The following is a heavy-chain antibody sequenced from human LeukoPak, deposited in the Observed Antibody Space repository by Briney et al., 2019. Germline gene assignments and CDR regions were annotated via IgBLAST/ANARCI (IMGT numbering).Heavy chain of an antibody. D-gene: IGHD1-1*01. Sequence: GGSLRLSCAASGFTFSSYWMTWARQAPGKGLERVANIKQDGSETHYVDSAKGRFTISRDNAKNSLFLQMNSLRAEDTAVYYCARGSTVGDWGQGTLVTVSS. CDR2: IKQDGSET. J-gene: IGHJ4*02. V-gene: IGHV3-7*01. CDR1: GFTFSSYW. CDR3: ARGSTVGD.